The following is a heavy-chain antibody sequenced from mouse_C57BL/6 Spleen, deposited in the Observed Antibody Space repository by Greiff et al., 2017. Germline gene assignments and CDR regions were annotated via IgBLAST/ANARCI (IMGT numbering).Heavy chain of an antibody. CDR3: TLYSSYLSWFAY. D-gene: IGHD2-5*01. J-gene: IGHJ3*01. Sequence: EVQLQQSGAELVRPGASVKLSCTASGFNIKDYYMHWVKQRPEQGLEWIGRIDPEDGDTEYAPKFQGKATMTADTSSNTAYLQLSSLTSEDTAVYYCTLYSSYLSWFAYWGQGTLVTVSA. CDR1: GFNIKDYY. CDR2: IDPEDGDT. V-gene: IGHV14-1*01.